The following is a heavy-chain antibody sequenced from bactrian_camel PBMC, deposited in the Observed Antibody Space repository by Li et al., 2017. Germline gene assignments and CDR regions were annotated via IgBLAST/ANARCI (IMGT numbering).Heavy chain of an antibody. Sequence: HVQLVESGGGSVQAGGSLRLSCVASGYTYSSHCMGWFRQAPGKEREGVAASGPADIGTDYADSVRERFTISRESGSNTMYLQMNSLKPEDTAVYYCAGRRLCGNCLFTLRTFDYWGQGTQVTVS. CDR3: AGRRLCGNCLFTLRTFDY. V-gene: IGHV3S1*01. J-gene: IGHJ6*01. CDR2: SGPADIGT. CDR1: GYTYSSHC. D-gene: IGHD1*01.